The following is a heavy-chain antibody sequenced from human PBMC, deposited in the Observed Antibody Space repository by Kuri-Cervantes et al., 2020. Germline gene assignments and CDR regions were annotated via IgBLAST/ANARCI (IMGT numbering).Heavy chain of an antibody. Sequence: SETLSLTCTVSGGSISSYYWSWIRQPPGKGLEWIGYIYYSGSSNYNPSLKSRVTISVDTSKNQLSLKLSSVTAADTAVYYCARHEVIAAAGYFDYWGQGTLVTVSS. D-gene: IGHD6-13*01. CDR1: GGSISSYY. CDR2: IYYSGSS. V-gene: IGHV4-59*08. J-gene: IGHJ4*02. CDR3: ARHEVIAAAGYFDY.